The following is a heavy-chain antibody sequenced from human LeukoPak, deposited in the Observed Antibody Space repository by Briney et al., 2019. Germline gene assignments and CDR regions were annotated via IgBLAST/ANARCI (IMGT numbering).Heavy chain of an antibody. J-gene: IGHJ5*02. CDR2: IYYSGST. Sequence: SETLSLTCTVSGGSIRSSSYYWGWIRQPPGKGLEWMGSIYYSGSTYYNPSLKSRVTISVDTSKNQFSLKLSSVTAAETAVYYCARHQIVVVVAATVTYNWFDPWGQGTVVTVSS. D-gene: IGHD2-15*01. CDR3: ARHQIVVVVAATVTYNWFDP. V-gene: IGHV4-39*01. CDR1: GGSIRSSSYY.